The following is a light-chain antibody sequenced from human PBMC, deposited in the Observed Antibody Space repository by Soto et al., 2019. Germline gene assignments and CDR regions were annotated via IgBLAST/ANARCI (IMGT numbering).Light chain of an antibody. J-gene: IGLJ1*01. CDR2: DVS. CDR3: SSYTSSGKYV. CDR1: SSDVGGYNY. V-gene: IGLV2-14*03. Sequence: QSVLTQPASVSGSPGQSIAISCTATSSDVGGYNYVSWYQHHPGKAPKLMIYDVSNRPSGVSDRFSGSKSGNTASLTISGLQAEDEADYYCSSYTSSGKYVFGTGTKVTVL.